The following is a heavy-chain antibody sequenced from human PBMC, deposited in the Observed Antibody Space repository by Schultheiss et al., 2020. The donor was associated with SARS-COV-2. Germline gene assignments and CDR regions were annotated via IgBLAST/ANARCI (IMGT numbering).Heavy chain of an antibody. Sequence: SETLSLTCTVSGGSISSSSYYWGWIRQPPGKGLEWIGSIYYSGSTYYNPSLKSRVTISVDTSKNQFSLKLSSVTAADTAVYYCAAHGGSFDAFDIWGQGTMVTVSS. CDR1: GGSISSSSYY. J-gene: IGHJ3*02. CDR2: IYYSGST. CDR3: AAHGGSFDAFDI. D-gene: IGHD6-13*01. V-gene: IGHV4-39*01.